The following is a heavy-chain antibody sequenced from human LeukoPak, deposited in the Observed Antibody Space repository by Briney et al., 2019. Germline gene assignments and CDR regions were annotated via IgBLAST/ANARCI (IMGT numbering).Heavy chain of an antibody. CDR3: GRGNKSFDP. V-gene: IGHV4-61*02. Sequence: SETLSLTCTVSGNSISSGDNYWSWIRQPAGKGLEWIGRIYTSGSTNYNPSLKSRVTISGDTSKNQFSLRLSSVTAADTAVYYCGRGNKSFDPWGQGTLVTVSS. CDR2: IYTSGST. CDR1: GNSISSGDNY. J-gene: IGHJ5*02.